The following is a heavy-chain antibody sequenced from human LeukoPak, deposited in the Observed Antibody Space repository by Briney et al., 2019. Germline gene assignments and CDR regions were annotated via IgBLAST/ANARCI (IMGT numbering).Heavy chain of an antibody. J-gene: IGHJ4*02. CDR3: ARDRGSGWYDY. CDR2: IYYSGNT. Sequence: PSQTLSLTCTVSGGSISSGDYYWSWIRQHPGKGLEWIGYIYYSGNTYYNPSLKSRITISVDTSKNQFSLKLSSVTAADTAVYYCARDRGSGWYDYWGQGTLVTVSS. CDR1: GGSISSGDYY. D-gene: IGHD6-19*01. V-gene: IGHV4-31*03.